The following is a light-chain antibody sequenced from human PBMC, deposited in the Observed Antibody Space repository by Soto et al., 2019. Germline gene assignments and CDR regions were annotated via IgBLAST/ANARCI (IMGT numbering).Light chain of an antibody. CDR2: GAS. CDR3: QHYGNSPLT. J-gene: IGKJ1*01. CDR1: QSVSSY. Sequence: EIVLTQSPGTLSLSPMEIATLSCRASQSVSSYLAWYQQKPGQAPRLLIYGASSRATGIPDRFSGSGSGTDFTLIISRLEPEDFAVFYCQHYGNSPLTFGQGTKVDIK. V-gene: IGKV3-20*01.